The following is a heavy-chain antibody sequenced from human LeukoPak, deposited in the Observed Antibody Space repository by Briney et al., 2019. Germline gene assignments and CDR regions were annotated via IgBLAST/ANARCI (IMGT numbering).Heavy chain of an antibody. J-gene: IGHJ4*02. Sequence: GGSLRLSCAASGLSFSNAWMNWVRQTPGRGLEWVGRIESKADGEATDYAALVRGRFTISRDDSGDTVYLQMNSLKVEDTAVYYCATSPGYYDSSPFDYWGQGTLVTVSS. D-gene: IGHD3-22*01. CDR3: ATSPGYYDSSPFDY. CDR2: IESKADGEAT. CDR1: GLSFSNAW. V-gene: IGHV3-15*04.